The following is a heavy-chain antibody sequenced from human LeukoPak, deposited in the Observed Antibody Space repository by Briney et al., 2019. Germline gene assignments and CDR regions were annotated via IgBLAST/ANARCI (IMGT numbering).Heavy chain of an antibody. J-gene: IGHJ4*02. Sequence: PSGGSLRLSCAASGFTFSSYGMHWVRQAPGRGLEWVAVIWYDGSNKYYADSVKGRFTISRDNSKNTLYLQMNSLRAEDTAVYYCAKDAPSGNFDYWGQGTLVTVSS. CDR1: GFTFSSYG. V-gene: IGHV3-33*06. CDR2: IWYDGSNK. CDR3: AKDAPSGNFDY. D-gene: IGHD1-26*01.